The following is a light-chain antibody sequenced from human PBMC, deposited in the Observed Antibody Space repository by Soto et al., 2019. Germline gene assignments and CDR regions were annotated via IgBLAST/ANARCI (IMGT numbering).Light chain of an antibody. Sequence: EIVLTQSPATLSLSPGKRATLSCRASQSVRSSYLAWFQQKPGQPPRLLIYGASIRATGIPDRFSGIGSGTDFTLTISRLEPEDFAVYFCQQYDRSLRTFGQGTKVEIK. CDR2: GAS. CDR1: QSVRSSY. J-gene: IGKJ1*01. V-gene: IGKV3-20*01. CDR3: QQYDRSLRT.